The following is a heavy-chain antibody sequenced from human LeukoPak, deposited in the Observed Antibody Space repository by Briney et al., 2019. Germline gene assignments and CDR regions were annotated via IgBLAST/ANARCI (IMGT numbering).Heavy chain of an antibody. Sequence: GRSLRLSCAASGFTFNDYAMHWVRQAPGKGLEWVSVIYSGGSTYYADSVKGRLTISRDNSKNTLYLQMNSLRAGDTAVYYCAKDILTLDAFDMWGQGTMVTVSS. CDR3: AKDILTLDAFDM. J-gene: IGHJ3*02. V-gene: IGHV3-23*03. CDR2: IYSGGST. CDR1: GFTFNDYA.